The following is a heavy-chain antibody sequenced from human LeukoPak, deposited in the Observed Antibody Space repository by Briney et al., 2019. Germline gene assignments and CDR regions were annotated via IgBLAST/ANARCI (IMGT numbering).Heavy chain of an antibody. CDR1: GFTFSSYA. CDR2: ISGSGGST. CDR3: ARGLLRYSGYDYGFDY. Sequence: GGSLRLSCAASGFTFSSYAMSWVRQAPGKGLEWVSAISGSGGSTYYADSVKGRFTISRDNSKNTLYLQMNSLRAEDTAVYYCARGLLRYSGYDYGFDYWGQGTLVTVSS. D-gene: IGHD5-12*01. J-gene: IGHJ4*02. V-gene: IGHV3-23*01.